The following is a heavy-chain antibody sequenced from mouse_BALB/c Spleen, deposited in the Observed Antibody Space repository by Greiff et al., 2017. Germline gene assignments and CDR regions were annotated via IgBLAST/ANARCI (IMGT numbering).Heavy chain of an antibody. CDR3: ARDIKDGRTWFAD. J-gene: IGHJ3*01. D-gene: IGHD1-1*01. CDR2: IRNKANGYTT. CDR1: GFTFTDYY. V-gene: IGHV7-3*02. Sequence: DVKLVESGGGLVQPGGSLRLSCATSGFTFTDYYMSWVRQPPGKALEWLGFIRNKANGYTTEYSASVKGRFTISRDNSQSILYLQMNTLRAEDSATYYCARDIKDGRTWFADWGQGTLVTVSA.